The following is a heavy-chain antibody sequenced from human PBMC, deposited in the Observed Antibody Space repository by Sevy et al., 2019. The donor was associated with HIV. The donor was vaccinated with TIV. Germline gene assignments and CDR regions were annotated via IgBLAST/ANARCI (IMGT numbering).Heavy chain of an antibody. V-gene: IGHV4-34*01. CDR3: ARHCSGTSCSHAFDI. J-gene: IGHJ3*02. D-gene: IGHD2-2*01. CDR2: INHSGST. CDR1: GGSFSGDY. Sequence: SETLSLTCAVYGGSFSGDYWSWIRQPPGKGLEWIGEINHSGSTNYNPSLKSRFTISVDTSKNHFSLKLSSVTAADTAVYYCARHCSGTSCSHAFDIWGQGTVVTVSS.